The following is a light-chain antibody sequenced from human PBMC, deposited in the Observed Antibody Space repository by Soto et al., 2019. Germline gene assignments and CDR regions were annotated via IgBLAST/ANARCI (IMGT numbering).Light chain of an antibody. CDR3: QHVYSFPHT. J-gene: IGKJ2*01. V-gene: IGKV3-20*01. CDR1: QSVSSSY. Sequence: EIVLTQSPGTLSLSPGERATLSCRASQSVSSSYLAWYQQKPGQAPRLLIYGASSRATGIPDRFSGSGSGTDFTLTISRLEPEDFATYSCQHVYSFPHTFGPGTKVEV. CDR2: GAS.